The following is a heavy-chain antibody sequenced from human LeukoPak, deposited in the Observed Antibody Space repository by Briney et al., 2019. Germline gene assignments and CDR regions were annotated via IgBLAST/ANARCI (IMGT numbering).Heavy chain of an antibody. J-gene: IGHJ4*02. D-gene: IGHD1-26*01. Sequence: SSETLSLTCTVSGGSISSSSYYWGWIRQPPGKGLEWIGSIYYSGSTNYNPSLKSRVTMSVDTSKNQFSLKLSSVTAADTAVYYCARHVNSNGSPSDYWGQGALVTVSS. CDR1: GGSISSSSYY. CDR3: ARHVNSNGSPSDY. V-gene: IGHV4-39*07. CDR2: IYYSGST.